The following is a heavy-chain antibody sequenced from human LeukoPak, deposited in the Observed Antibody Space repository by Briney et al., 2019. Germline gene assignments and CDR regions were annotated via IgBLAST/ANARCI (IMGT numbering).Heavy chain of an antibody. Sequence: PSETLSLTCTVSGGSISSSSYYWGWIRQPPGKGLEWIGSIYYRGSTYYNPSLKSRVTISVDTSKNQFSLKLSSVTAADTAVYYCARLGDYDYVWGSYRSPFDYWGQGTLVTVSS. J-gene: IGHJ4*02. V-gene: IGHV4-39*01. CDR1: GGSISSSSYY. CDR2: IYYRGST. D-gene: IGHD3-16*02. CDR3: ARLGDYDYVWGSYRSPFDY.